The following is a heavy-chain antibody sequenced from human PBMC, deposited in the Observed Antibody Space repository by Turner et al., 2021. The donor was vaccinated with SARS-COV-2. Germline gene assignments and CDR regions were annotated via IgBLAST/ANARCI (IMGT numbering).Heavy chain of an antibody. D-gene: IGHD3-10*01. Sequence: EVQLVESGGGLVQPGRSLRLSCTASGFTFGEYAMSWFRQTPGKGLGWVGFIRSKTYGGTTEYAASVRGRFTISRDDSKSIVSLQMNSLKTEDTAVYYCTRGGLVVYAFDIWGQGTMVTVSS. CDR1: GFTFGEYA. CDR2: IRSKTYGGTT. CDR3: TRGGLVVYAFDI. V-gene: IGHV3-49*03. J-gene: IGHJ3*02.